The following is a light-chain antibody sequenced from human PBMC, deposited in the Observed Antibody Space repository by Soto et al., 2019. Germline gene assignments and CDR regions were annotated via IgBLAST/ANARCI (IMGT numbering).Light chain of an antibody. CDR2: AAS. V-gene: IGKV1-39*01. Sequence: DIQMTQSPSALSASVGDRVTITCRASQSITNYLNWYQHKPGQAPNLLIYAASTLQAGVPSRFRGSGSGTDFTLTISSLQPEDFATYYCQQSYSTPITFGQRTRLEIK. CDR1: QSITNY. CDR3: QQSYSTPIT. J-gene: IGKJ5*01.